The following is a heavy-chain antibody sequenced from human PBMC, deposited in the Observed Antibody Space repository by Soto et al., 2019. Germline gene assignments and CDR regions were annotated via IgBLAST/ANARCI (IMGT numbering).Heavy chain of an antibody. CDR1: GFTFSNYA. V-gene: IGHV3-23*01. CDR3: AKPIGGLLVDS. CDR2: IGGRGGTT. Sequence: VQLLESGGGLVQPGGSLRLSCVASGFTFSNYAMAWVRQAPGKGLEWVSLIGGRGGTTKYADSVKGRFSISRDDSKTTLYLHMNTLEAEDTGIYCCAKPIGGLLVDSWGQGALVTVSS. J-gene: IGHJ4*02.